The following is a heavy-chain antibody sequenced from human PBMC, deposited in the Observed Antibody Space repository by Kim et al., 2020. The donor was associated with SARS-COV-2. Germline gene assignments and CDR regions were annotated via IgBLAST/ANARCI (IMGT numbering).Heavy chain of an antibody. CDR3: TTILTMIVVVTAP. Sequence: YAEPVKGQLTISSEESKKTLYLQMNSLKTEDTAVYYCTTILTMIVVVTAPWGQGTLVTVSS. V-gene: IGHV3-15*01. D-gene: IGHD3-22*01. J-gene: IGHJ5*02.